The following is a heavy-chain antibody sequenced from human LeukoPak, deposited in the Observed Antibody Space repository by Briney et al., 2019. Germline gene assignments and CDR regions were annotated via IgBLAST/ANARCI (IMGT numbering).Heavy chain of an antibody. CDR2: IHYTGST. D-gene: IGHD5/OR15-5a*01. CDR3: AMRSTITRRFDY. CDR1: GGSISSSNYY. J-gene: IGHJ4*02. V-gene: IGHV4-39*01. Sequence: SETLSLTCTVSGGSISSSNYYWVWFRQPLGKSLEWIGSIHYTGSTYQNPSLKSRVTIFVDTSNNQFSLKLSSVTAADTAVYYCAMRSTITRRFDYWGQGTLVTVSS.